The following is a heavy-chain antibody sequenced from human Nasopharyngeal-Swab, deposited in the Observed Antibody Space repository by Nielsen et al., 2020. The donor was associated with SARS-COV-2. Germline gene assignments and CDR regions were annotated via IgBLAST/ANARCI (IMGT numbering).Heavy chain of an antibody. CDR2: IYSGGST. Sequence: GESLMISCAASGFTVSSKYMSWVRRAPGEGLEWVSVIYSGGSTYYADSVKGRFTISRDNSKNTLYLQMNSLRAEDTAVYYCARGQQWLVAGVGAFDIWGQGTMVTVSS. V-gene: IGHV3-53*01. CDR1: GFTVSSKY. D-gene: IGHD6-19*01. J-gene: IGHJ3*02. CDR3: ARGQQWLVAGVGAFDI.